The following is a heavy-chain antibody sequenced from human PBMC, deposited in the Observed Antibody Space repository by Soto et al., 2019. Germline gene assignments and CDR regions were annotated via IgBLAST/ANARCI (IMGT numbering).Heavy chain of an antibody. Sequence: QVQLQQWGAGLLKPSETLSLTCAVYGGSFSGYYWSWIRQPPGKGLEWIGEINHSGSTNYNPSLKSRVTILVDTTKNQFSLKLIAVTAADTAVYYCARVRLLSNPVYYYYGMDVWGQGTTVTVSS. CDR3: ARVRLLSNPVYYYYGMDV. D-gene: IGHD4-4*01. CDR2: INHSGST. J-gene: IGHJ6*02. CDR1: GGSFSGYY. V-gene: IGHV4-34*01.